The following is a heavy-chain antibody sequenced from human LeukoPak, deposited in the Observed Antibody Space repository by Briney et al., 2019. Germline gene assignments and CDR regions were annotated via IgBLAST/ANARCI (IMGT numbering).Heavy chain of an antibody. CDR3: ARDSYDSSGSYFFLKLLDY. Sequence: GASVKVSCKVSGYTFTSYGINWVRQAPGQGLELMGWITPFNGNTDYAQKFQGRVTMTTDTSTNTAYMELRSLRSDDTAVYYCARDSYDSSGSYFFLKLLDYWGQGTLVAVSS. CDR1: GYTFTSYG. V-gene: IGHV1-18*01. D-gene: IGHD3-22*01. J-gene: IGHJ4*02. CDR2: ITPFNGNT.